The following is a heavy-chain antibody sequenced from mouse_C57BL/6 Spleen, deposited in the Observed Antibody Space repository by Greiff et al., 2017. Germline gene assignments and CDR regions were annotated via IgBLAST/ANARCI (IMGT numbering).Heavy chain of an antibody. Sequence: QVQLKQPGAELVKPGASVKVSCKASGYTFTSYWMHWVKQRPGQGLEWIGRIHPSDSDTNYNQKFKGKATLTVDKSSSTAYMQLSSLTSEDSAVYDCAISPYYYGNWYFDVWGTGTTVTVSS. V-gene: IGHV1-74*01. J-gene: IGHJ1*03. CDR3: AISPYYYGNWYFDV. CDR1: GYTFTSYW. D-gene: IGHD1-1*01. CDR2: IHPSDSDT.